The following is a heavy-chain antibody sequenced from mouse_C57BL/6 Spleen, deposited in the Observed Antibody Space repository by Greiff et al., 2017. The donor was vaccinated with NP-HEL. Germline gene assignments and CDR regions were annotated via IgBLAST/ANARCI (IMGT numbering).Heavy chain of an antibody. V-gene: IGHV1-50*01. D-gene: IGHD2-4*01. CDR1: GYTFTSYW. Sequence: QVQLQQPGAELVKPGASVKLSCKASGYTFTSYWMQWVKQRPGQGLEWIGEIDPSDSYTNYNQKFKGKATLTVDTSSSTAYMQLSSLTSEDSAVYYCARFGDYDLLDYWGQGTTLTVSS. J-gene: IGHJ2*01. CDR2: IDPSDSYT. CDR3: ARFGDYDLLDY.